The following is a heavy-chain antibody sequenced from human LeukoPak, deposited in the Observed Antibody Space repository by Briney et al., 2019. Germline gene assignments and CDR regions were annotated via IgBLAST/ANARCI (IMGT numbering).Heavy chain of an antibody. CDR3: ASSRWGFSP. D-gene: IGHD4-23*01. CDR1: GGSFSGYY. V-gene: IGHV4-34*01. Sequence: SETLSLTCAVYGGSFSGYYWSWIRQPPGKGLEWIGEINHSGSTNYNPSLKSRVTISVDTSKNQFSQKLSSVTAADTAVYYCASSRWGFSPWGQGTLVTVSS. J-gene: IGHJ5*02. CDR2: INHSGST.